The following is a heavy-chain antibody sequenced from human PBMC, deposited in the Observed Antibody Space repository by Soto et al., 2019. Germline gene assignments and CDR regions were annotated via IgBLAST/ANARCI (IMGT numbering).Heavy chain of an antibody. CDR3: ARVNLPLFWFDP. CDR2: IYYSGST. V-gene: IGHV4-59*01. Sequence: SETLSLTCTVPGGSISSYYWSWIRQPPGKGLEWIGYIYYSGSTNYNPSLKSRVTISVDTSKNQFSLKLSSVTAADTAVYYCARVNLPLFWFDPWGQRT. CDR1: GGSISSYY. J-gene: IGHJ5*02.